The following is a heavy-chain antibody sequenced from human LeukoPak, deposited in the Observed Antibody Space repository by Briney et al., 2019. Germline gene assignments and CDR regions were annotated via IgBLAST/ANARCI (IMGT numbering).Heavy chain of an antibody. V-gene: IGHV1-2*02. CDR3: AREDGSGYDY. CDR2: INPNSGGT. J-gene: IGHJ4*02. Sequence: ASVKVSCKASGYXFTGYYMHWVRQAPGQGLEWTGWINPNSGGTNYAQNFQGRVTMTRDTSISTAYMEVSRLRSDDTAVYYCAREDGSGYDYWGQGTLVTVSS. CDR1: GYXFTGYY. D-gene: IGHD3-22*01.